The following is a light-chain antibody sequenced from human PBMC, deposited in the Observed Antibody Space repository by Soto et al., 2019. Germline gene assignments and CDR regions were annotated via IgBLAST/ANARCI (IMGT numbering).Light chain of an antibody. V-gene: IGKV1-5*03. Sequence: DIQMTQSPSTLSASVGDRVTITCRASQSISSWLAWDQQKPGKAPKLLIYKASSLESGVPSRFSGSGSGTEFTLTISSLQPDDFATYYCQQYNSYSVYTFGQGTKLEIK. CDR2: KAS. CDR3: QQYNSYSVYT. CDR1: QSISSW. J-gene: IGKJ2*01.